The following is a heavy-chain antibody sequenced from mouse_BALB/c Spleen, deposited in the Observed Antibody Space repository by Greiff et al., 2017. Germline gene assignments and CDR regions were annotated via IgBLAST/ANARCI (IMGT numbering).Heavy chain of an antibody. V-gene: IGHV6-6*02. D-gene: IGHD2-4*01. CDR2: IRLKSNNYAT. CDR1: GFTFSNYW. CDR3: TSTMITTGWFAY. J-gene: IGHJ3*01. Sequence: VQLKESGGGLVQPGGSMKLSCVASGFTFSNYWMNWVRQSPEKGLEWVAEIRLKSNNYATHYAESVKGRFTISRDDSKSSVYLQMNNLRAEDTGIYYCTSTMITTGWFAYWGQGTLVTVSA.